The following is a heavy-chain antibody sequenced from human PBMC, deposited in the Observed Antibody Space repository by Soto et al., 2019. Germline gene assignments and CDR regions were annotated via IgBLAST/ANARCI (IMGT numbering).Heavy chain of an antibody. J-gene: IGHJ6*02. V-gene: IGHV4-59*01. CDR3: ARGGDAFFYYGLDV. Sequence: PSETLSLTCSVSGGSISSSFWSWIRQPPGKELEWIGYISYSGSTTYNPSLKSRITLSVDTSKSQFSLKLTSVTAADTAVYYCARGGDAFFYYGLDVWGQGITVTVSS. CDR1: GGSISSSF. CDR2: ISYSGST.